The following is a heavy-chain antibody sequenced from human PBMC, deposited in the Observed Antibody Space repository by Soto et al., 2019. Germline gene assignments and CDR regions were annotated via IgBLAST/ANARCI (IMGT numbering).Heavy chain of an antibody. J-gene: IGHJ6*02. V-gene: IGHV1-46*01. D-gene: IGHD6-6*01. CDR3: AREIGPGTYSSSSSYYYYYGMDV. Sequence: VASVKVSCKASGYTFTSYYMHWVRQAPGQGLEWMGIINPSGGSTSYAQKFQGRVTMTRDTSTSTVYMELSSLRSEDTAVYYCAREIGPGTYSSSSSYYYYYGMDVWGQGTTVTVSS. CDR1: GYTFTSYY. CDR2: INPSGGST.